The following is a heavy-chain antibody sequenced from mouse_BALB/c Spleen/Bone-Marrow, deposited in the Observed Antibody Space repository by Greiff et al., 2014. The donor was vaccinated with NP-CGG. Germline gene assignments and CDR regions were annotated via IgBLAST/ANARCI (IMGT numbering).Heavy chain of an antibody. CDR2: VDPSDGYT. D-gene: IGHD1-3*01. J-gene: IGHJ3*01. CDR3: ARGGDNFAWFAY. V-gene: IGHV1-69*02. CDR1: GYTFTTYW. Sequence: VQLQESGAELVTPGASVKLSCKASGYTFTTYWMHWVKQRPGHGLEWIGQVDPSDGYTNXXQMFKGKAPLXVDKSSSTAYMQLSSLTSEDSAVYYCARGGDNFAWFAYWGQGTLVTVSA.